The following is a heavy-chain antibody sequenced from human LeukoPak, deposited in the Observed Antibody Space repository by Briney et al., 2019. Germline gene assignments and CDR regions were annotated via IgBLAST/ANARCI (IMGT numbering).Heavy chain of an antibody. D-gene: IGHD3-10*01. CDR2: INSDGSST. Sequence: GGSLRLSCAASGFTFSSYWMHWVRQAPGKGLVWVSRINSDGSSTSYADCVKGRFTISRDNAKNTLYLQMNSLRAEDTAVYYCARVGVTMVRGVMHAFDIWGQGTMVTVSS. CDR3: ARVGVTMVRGVMHAFDI. CDR1: GFTFSSYW. V-gene: IGHV3-74*01. J-gene: IGHJ3*02.